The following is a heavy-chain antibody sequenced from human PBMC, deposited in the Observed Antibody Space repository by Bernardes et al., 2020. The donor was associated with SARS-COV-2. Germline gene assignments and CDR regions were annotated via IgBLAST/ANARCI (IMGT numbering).Heavy chain of an antibody. V-gene: IGHV4-4*02. J-gene: IGHJ4*02. Sequence: SETLSLTCDVSGVSISSSNWWSWYRQPPGKGLEWIGEIYHSGSTNYNPSLKSRVTISLDKSKNQFLLNLRSVTAEDTAVYYCARDTLTSNWGQGTLVSVSS. CDR3: ARDTLTSN. CDR1: GVSISSSNW. CDR2: IYHSGST.